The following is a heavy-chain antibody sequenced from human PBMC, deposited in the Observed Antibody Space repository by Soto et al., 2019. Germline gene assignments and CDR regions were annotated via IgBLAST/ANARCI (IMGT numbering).Heavy chain of an antibody. Sequence: SETLSLTCAVYGGSFSGYYWSWIRQPPGKGLEWIGEINHSGSTNYNPSLKSRVTISVDTSKNQFSLKLSSVTAADTAVYYCARRMIAAPYYFDYWGQGTLVTV. CDR1: GGSFSGYY. J-gene: IGHJ4*02. CDR2: INHSGST. V-gene: IGHV4-34*01. D-gene: IGHD6-6*01. CDR3: ARRMIAAPYYFDY.